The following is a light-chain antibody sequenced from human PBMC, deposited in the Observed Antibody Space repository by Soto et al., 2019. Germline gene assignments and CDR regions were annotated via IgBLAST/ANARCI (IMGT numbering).Light chain of an antibody. V-gene: IGKV3-15*01. Sequence: EVVMTQSPATLSVSPGEKATLSCRASEPVNSNLAWYQQKPGQAPRLIIYTISIRATGIPVRFSGSGSVTEFTLTISSLQSEVLGVYYCQQYNKWWTFGQGTKLEIK. J-gene: IGKJ1*01. CDR3: QQYNKWWT. CDR1: EPVNSN. CDR2: TIS.